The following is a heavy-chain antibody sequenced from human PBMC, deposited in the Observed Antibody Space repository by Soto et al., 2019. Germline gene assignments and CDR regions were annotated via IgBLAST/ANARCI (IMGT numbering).Heavy chain of an antibody. Sequence: SETLSLTCTVSGGSISSYYWSWIRQPPGKGLEWIGYIYYSGSTNYNPSLKSRVTISVDTSKNQFSLKLSSVTAADTAVYYCARLFPIPDDYGDYHDAFAIWGQGTMVTVSS. CDR1: GGSISSYY. CDR3: ARLFPIPDDYGDYHDAFAI. J-gene: IGHJ3*02. V-gene: IGHV4-59*08. D-gene: IGHD4-17*01. CDR2: IYYSGST.